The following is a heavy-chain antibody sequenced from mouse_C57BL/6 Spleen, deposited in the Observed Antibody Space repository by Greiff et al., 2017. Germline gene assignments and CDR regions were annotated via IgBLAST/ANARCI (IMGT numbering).Heavy chain of an antibody. D-gene: IGHD1-1*01. Sequence: VQLQQSGPELVKPGASVKISCKASGYAFSSSWMNWVKQRPGKGLEWIGRSYPGDGDTNYNGKFKGKATLTADKSSSTAYMQLSSLTSEDSAVYFCASGDYASDYFDYWGQGTTLTVAS. J-gene: IGHJ2*01. CDR3: ASGDYASDYFDY. V-gene: IGHV1-82*01. CDR1: GYAFSSSW. CDR2: SYPGDGDT.